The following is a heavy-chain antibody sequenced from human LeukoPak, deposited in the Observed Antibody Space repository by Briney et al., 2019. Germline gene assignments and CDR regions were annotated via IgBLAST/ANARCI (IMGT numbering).Heavy chain of an antibody. CDR2: INPNSGAT. CDR1: GYTFTGYY. CDR3: ARGHWRGLSTPPWDY. Sequence: ASVKVSCKASGYTFTGYYMHWVRQAPGQGLEWMRWINPNSGATNYAQKFQGRVTMTRDTSISTAYMELSRLRSDDTAMYYCARGHWRGLSTPPWDYWGQGTLVTVSS. D-gene: IGHD3-16*01. V-gene: IGHV1-2*02. J-gene: IGHJ4*02.